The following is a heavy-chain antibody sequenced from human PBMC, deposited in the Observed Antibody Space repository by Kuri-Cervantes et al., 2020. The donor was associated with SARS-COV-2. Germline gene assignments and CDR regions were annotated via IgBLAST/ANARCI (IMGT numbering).Heavy chain of an antibody. V-gene: IGHV4-39*01. CDR1: GGSISSSSYY. J-gene: IGHJ4*02. D-gene: IGHD3-3*01. Sequence: SETLSLTCTVSGGSISSSSYYWGWIRQPPGKGLEWIGSIYYSGSTYYNPSLKSRVTISVDTSKNQFSLKLSSVTAADTAVYYCASLTTVRITIFGVVPADRRLDYWGQGTRVTVSS. CDR3: ASLTTVRITIFGVVPADRRLDY. CDR2: IYYSGST.